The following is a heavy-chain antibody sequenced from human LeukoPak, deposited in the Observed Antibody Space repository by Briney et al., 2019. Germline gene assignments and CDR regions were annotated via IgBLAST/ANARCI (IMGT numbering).Heavy chain of an antibody. CDR2: ISSSSSTI. CDR1: GFTFSSYS. J-gene: IGHJ4*02. Sequence: PGGSLRLSCAASGFTFSSYSMNWVRQAPGKGLEWVSYISSSSSTIYYADSVKGRFTISRDKAKNSLYLQMNSLRAEDTAVYYCAKGPRYCSSTSCYAFDYWGQGTLVTVSS. V-gene: IGHV3-48*01. CDR3: AKGPRYCSSTSCYAFDY. D-gene: IGHD2-2*01.